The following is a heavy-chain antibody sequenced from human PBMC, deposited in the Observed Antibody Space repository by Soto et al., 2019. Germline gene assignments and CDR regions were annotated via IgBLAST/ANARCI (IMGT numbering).Heavy chain of an antibody. J-gene: IGHJ4*02. D-gene: IGHD6-19*01. CDR2: ISAYNGNT. CDR1: CYTFTDYA. V-gene: IGHV1-18*01. Sequence: SVKGSFKASCYTFTDYAISWVRQAPVQGLEWMGWISAYNGNTHYAQNFLGRVTVTTDTSTTTAYMEVRSLRSDDTAVYYCERDTSRIAVAVDFDYWGQGTLVTVSS. CDR3: ERDTSRIAVAVDFDY.